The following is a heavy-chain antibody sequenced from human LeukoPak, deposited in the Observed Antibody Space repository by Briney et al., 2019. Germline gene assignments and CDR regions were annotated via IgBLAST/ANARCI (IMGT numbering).Heavy chain of an antibody. D-gene: IGHD5-18*01. J-gene: IGHJ4*02. CDR2: ISSSSSYI. CDR1: GFTFSSYT. CDR3: ARNADTFFDS. Sequence: GGSLRLSCAASGFTFSSYTINWGRQAPGKGLEWVSSISSSSSYIYYADSVKGRFTISRDNAKNSLYLQMNSLRAEDTAVYYCARNADTFFDSWGEGTLASVSS. V-gene: IGHV3-21*01.